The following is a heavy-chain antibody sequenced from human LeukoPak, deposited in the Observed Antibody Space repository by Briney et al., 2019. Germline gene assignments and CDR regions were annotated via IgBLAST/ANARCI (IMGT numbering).Heavy chain of an antibody. Sequence: PSETLSLTCTVSGGSISSDYWSWIRQPPGKGLEWIGYIYYSGSTNYNPSLKSRVTISVDTSKNQFSLKLSSVTAADTAVYYCARGYGIDAFDIWGQGTMVTVSS. CDR2: IYYSGST. CDR1: GGSISSDY. V-gene: IGHV4-59*08. CDR3: ARGYGIDAFDI. J-gene: IGHJ3*02. D-gene: IGHD5-18*01.